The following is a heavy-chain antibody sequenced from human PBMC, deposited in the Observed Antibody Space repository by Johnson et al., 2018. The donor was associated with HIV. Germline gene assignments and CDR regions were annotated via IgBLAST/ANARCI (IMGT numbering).Heavy chain of an antibody. V-gene: IGHV3-74*01. CDR2: IKSDGST. CDR3: AREIQYFTAFDI. J-gene: IGHJ3*02. CDR1: GFTFSSGFTFSVYW. Sequence: VQLVESGGALIQPGGSLRLSCAASGFTFSSGFTFSVYWMHWVRQAPGKGLVWVSRIKSDGSTTYADSVKGRFTISRDNTKNTVYLQMNSLRPEDTAVYYCAREIQYFTAFDIWGQWTMVTVSS. D-gene: IGHD3-9*01.